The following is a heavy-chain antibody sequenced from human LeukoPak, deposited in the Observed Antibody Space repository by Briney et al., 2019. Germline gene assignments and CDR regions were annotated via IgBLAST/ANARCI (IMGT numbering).Heavy chain of an antibody. V-gene: IGHV3-30*02. J-gene: IGHJ4*02. CDR3: AKAGYSTSWYYLDF. Sequence: GGSLRLSCAASDFTFSDYGMHWVRQAPGKGLEGVAFIRFDGGNEIYGDSVKVRFTISSDDSKDTLYLQMNSLSAEDTAVYFCAKAGYSTSWYYLDFWGQGTLVTVSS. CDR2: IRFDGGNE. D-gene: IGHD6-13*01. CDR1: DFTFSDYG.